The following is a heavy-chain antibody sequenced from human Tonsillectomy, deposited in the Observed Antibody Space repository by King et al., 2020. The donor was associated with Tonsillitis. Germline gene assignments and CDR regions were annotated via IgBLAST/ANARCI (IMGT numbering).Heavy chain of an antibody. CDR2: IGGSGTST. CDR3: AKERGSGSHDHYYMDV. Sequence: VQLVESGGGLVQPGGSLRLSCAASGFTFSTYAMSWVRQAPGKGLEWVSLIGGSGTSTFYAGSVKGRFTISRDNSKNSLYLQMNSLRAEDTAVYYCAKERGSGSHDHYYMDVWGKGTTVTVSS. D-gene: IGHD3-16*01. J-gene: IGHJ6*03. V-gene: IGHV3-23*04. CDR1: GFTFSTYA.